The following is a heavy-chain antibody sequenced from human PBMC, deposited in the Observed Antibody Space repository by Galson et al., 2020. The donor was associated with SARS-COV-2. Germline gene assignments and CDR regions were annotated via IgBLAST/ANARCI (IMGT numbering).Heavy chain of an antibody. D-gene: IGHD4-4*01. J-gene: IGHJ3*02. CDR1: GFTFSSHA. V-gene: IGHV3-33*06. CDR2: IWFDGSNK. CDR3: AKDGQSGTPFAFVI. Sequence: GESLKISRAASGFTFSSHAMHWVRQAPGKGLEWVAQIWFDGSNKYYADSVKGRFTISRDSSRNTLYLQVNSLRAGDTAVYYCAKDGQSGTPFAFVIWGQGTTVTVSS.